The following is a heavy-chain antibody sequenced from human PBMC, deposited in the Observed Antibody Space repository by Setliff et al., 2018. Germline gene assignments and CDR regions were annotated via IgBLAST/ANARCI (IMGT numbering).Heavy chain of an antibody. J-gene: IGHJ1*01. CDR3: AHKYGDYVRYFQH. V-gene: IGHV2-5*01. CDR1: GFSLSTSGVG. CDR2: IYWNDDK. D-gene: IGHD4-17*01. Sequence: SGPTRANPTQTLTLTCTFSGFSLSTSGVGVGWIRQPPGKALEWLALIYWNDDKRYSPSLKSRLTITKDTSKNQVVLTVTNMDPVDTATYYCAHKYGDYVRYFQHWGQGTLVTVSS.